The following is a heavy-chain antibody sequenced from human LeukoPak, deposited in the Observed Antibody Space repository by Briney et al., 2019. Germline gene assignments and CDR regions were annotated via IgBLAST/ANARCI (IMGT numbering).Heavy chain of an antibody. CDR1: GFTFSSYA. CDR3: ARAPRTAANFDY. J-gene: IGHJ4*02. V-gene: IGHV3-30-3*01. CDR2: ISYDGSNK. Sequence: PGGSLRLSCAASGFTFSSYAMHWVRQAPGKGLEWVAVISYDGSNKYYADSVKGRFTISRDNSKNTLYLQMSSLRAEDTAVYYCARAPRTAANFDYWGQGTLVTVSS. D-gene: IGHD6-13*01.